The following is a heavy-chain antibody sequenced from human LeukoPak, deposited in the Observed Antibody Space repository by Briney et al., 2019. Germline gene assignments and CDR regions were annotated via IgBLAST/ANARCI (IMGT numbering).Heavy chain of an antibody. D-gene: IGHD4-17*01. J-gene: IGHJ6*03. CDR1: GGSFSGYF. CDR2: INHSGSA. Sequence: SETLSLTCAVYGGSFSGYFWTWIRQPPGKRLEWIGEINHSGSANNNPSLRSRVTVSVDTSKNQFSLRLTSVTAADTAVYYCARGTNDYGDYSYYYYMDVWGKGTTVTVSS. V-gene: IGHV4-34*01. CDR3: ARGTNDYGDYSYYYYMDV.